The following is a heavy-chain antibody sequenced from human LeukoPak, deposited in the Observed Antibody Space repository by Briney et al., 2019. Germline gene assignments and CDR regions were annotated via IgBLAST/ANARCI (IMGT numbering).Heavy chain of an antibody. Sequence: GGSLRLSCAASGFTFSSYSMNWVRQAPGKGLEWVSSISSSSSYIYYADSVKGRFTISRDNAKNSLYLQMNSLRAEDTAVYYCARDSSGRYFDPWGQGTLVTVSS. D-gene: IGHD6-19*01. V-gene: IGHV3-21*01. CDR2: ISSSSSYI. J-gene: IGHJ5*02. CDR3: ARDSSGRYFDP. CDR1: GFTFSSYS.